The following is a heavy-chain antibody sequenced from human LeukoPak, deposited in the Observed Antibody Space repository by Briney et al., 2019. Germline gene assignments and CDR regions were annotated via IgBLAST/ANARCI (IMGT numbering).Heavy chain of an antibody. Sequence: ASVKVSCKASGYTFTSYGISWVRQAPGQGLEWMGGIIPIFGTANYAQKFQGRVTITADESTSTAYMELSSLRSEDTAVYYCARGPPYSLYNWFDPWGQGTLVTVSS. CDR3: ARGPPYSLYNWFDP. D-gene: IGHD2-15*01. CDR1: GYTFTSYG. V-gene: IGHV1-69*13. J-gene: IGHJ5*02. CDR2: IIPIFGTA.